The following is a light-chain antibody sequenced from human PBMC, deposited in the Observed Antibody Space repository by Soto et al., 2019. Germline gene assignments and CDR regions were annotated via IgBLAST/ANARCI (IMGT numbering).Light chain of an antibody. V-gene: IGLV2-14*03. CDR2: EVS. Sequence: QSALTQPASVSGSPGESITISCTGTSSDVGAYDYVSWYQQHPDKAPKLIIYEVSHQPSGVSNRFSGSKSVNTATLTISGLQAEDEADYYCSSYTSSSTRVFGTGTKLTVL. CDR3: SSYTSSSTRV. J-gene: IGLJ1*01. CDR1: SSDVGAYDY.